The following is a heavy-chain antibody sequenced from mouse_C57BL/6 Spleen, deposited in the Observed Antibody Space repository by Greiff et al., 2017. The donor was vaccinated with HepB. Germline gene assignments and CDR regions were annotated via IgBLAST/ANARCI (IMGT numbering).Heavy chain of an antibody. J-gene: IGHJ3*01. V-gene: IGHV1-15*01. Sequence: VQLQQSGAELVRPGASVTLSCKASGYTFTDYEMHWVKQTPVHGLEWIGAIDPETGGTAYNQKFKGKAILTADKSSSTAYMELRSLTSEDSAVYYWTRYYYGAGFADWGQGTLVTVAA. D-gene: IGHD1-1*01. CDR1: GYTFTDYE. CDR2: IDPETGGT. CDR3: TRYYYGAGFAD.